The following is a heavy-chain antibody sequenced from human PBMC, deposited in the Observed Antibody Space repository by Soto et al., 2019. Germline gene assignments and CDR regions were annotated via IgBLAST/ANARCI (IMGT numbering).Heavy chain of an antibody. CDR3: ARGQLGIFDL. CDR2: INHSGST. J-gene: IGHJ6*04. V-gene: IGHV4-34*01. CDR1: GGSFSGYY. D-gene: IGHD3-3*01. Sequence: SETLSLTCAVYGGSFSGYYWSWIRQPPGKGLEWIGEINHSGSTNYNPSIKSRVTISVDTSKNQFSLKLSSVTAADTAVYYCARGQLGIFDLWGKGTTVTVSS.